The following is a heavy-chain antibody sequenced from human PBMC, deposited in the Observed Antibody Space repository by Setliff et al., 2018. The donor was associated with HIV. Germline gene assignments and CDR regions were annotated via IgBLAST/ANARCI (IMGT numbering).Heavy chain of an antibody. J-gene: IGHJ6*03. D-gene: IGHD5-12*01. CDR2: IYTSGIT. V-gene: IGHV4-4*08. Sequence: SETLSLTCTVSGDSISSYYWSWIRQPPGKGLEWIGYIYTSGITDYNPSLKSRVTISGDTSKNQFSLKLSSVTAADTAVYYCARGRKRDGYNFYYYYMDVWDKGTTVTVSS. CDR3: ARGRKRDGYNFYYYYMDV. CDR1: GDSISSYY.